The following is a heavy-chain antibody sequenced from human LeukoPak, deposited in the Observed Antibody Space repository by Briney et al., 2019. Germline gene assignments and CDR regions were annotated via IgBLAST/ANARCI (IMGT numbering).Heavy chain of an antibody. CDR2: ISSSSSTI. CDR1: GFTFSSYA. CDR3: ASPNLREGGY. V-gene: IGHV3-48*04. Sequence: GGSLRLSCAASGFTFSSYAMSWVRQAPGKGLEWVSYISSSSSTIYYADSVKGRFTISRDNAKNSLYLQMNSLRAEDTAVYYCASPNLREGGYWGQGTLVTVSS. J-gene: IGHJ4*02. D-gene: IGHD1-14*01.